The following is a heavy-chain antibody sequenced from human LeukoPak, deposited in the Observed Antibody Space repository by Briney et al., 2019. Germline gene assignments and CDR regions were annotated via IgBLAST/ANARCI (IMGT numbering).Heavy chain of an antibody. CDR2: VYTSGST. Sequence: SETLSLTCTVSGGSISSYYWSWIRQPAGKGLEWIGRVYTSGSTNYNPSLKSRVTMSVYTSKNQFSLKLSSVTAADTAVYYCARGNKDYDILTGYYYHFDYWGQGTLVTVSS. D-gene: IGHD3-9*01. CDR3: ARGNKDYDILTGYYYHFDY. V-gene: IGHV4-4*07. J-gene: IGHJ4*02. CDR1: GGSISSYY.